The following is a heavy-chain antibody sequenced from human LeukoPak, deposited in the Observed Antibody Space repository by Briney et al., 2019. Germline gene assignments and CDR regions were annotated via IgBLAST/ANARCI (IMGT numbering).Heavy chain of an antibody. Sequence: HSGGSLRLSCAASGFIFSNYWMTWVRQAPGKGLEWVANIKKDGSEKYYVDSVKGRFTISKDNAKNSLYLQMNSLRVEDTAVYYCARWGSSWSDFDCWGQGTLVTVSS. J-gene: IGHJ4*02. CDR2: IKKDGSEK. D-gene: IGHD6-13*01. CDR1: GFIFSNYW. CDR3: ARWGSSWSDFDC. V-gene: IGHV3-7*01.